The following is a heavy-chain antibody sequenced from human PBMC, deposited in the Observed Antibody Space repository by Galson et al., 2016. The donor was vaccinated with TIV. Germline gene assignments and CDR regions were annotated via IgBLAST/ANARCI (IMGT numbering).Heavy chain of an antibody. V-gene: IGHV3-74*01. CDR2: IDSGGTRT. CDR1: GFTFDDYP. D-gene: IGHD6-13*01. J-gene: IGHJ5*02. CDR3: AKDFVRSGGGGSWSSGFDH. Sequence: SLRLSCAASGFTFDDYPMRWVRQAPGKGLEWVSRIDSGGTRTTFAESVKGRFTISRDNARNTLYLQMNSLRAEDTAVYYCAKDFVRSGGGGSWSSGFDHWGQGTLVTVSS.